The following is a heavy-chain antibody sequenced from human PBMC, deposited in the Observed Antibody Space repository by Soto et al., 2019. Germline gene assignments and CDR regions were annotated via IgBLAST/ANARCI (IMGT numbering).Heavy chain of an antibody. CDR1: GGSISSSSFH. CDR2: IYYSGIT. Sequence: LSLTCTVSGGSISSSSFHWGWIRQPPGKGLKWIRSIYYSGITYYSPSLKRRVTISVETYKNQFSLKLRSVTAADMALYYCARMERAAGTDWWFDPWGQGTLVTVTS. J-gene: IGHJ5*02. V-gene: IGHV4-39*01. CDR3: ARMERAAGTDWWFDP. D-gene: IGHD6-13*01.